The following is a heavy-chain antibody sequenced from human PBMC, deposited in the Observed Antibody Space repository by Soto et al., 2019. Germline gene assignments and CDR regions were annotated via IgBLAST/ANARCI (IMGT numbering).Heavy chain of an antibody. J-gene: IGHJ1*01. CDR3: ALIEYYDYIWGSYRSQSAQYAEYFQH. V-gene: IGHV1-46*03. CDR2: INPSGGST. Sequence: QVQLVQSGAEVKKPGASVKVSCKASGYTFTSYYMHWVRQAPGQGLEWMGIINPSGGSTSYAQKLQGSATMTRDTSTSKVYMELSSLRSEDTAVYYCALIEYYDYIWGSYRSQSAQYAEYFQHWGQGTLVTVSS. CDR1: GYTFTSYY. D-gene: IGHD3-16*02.